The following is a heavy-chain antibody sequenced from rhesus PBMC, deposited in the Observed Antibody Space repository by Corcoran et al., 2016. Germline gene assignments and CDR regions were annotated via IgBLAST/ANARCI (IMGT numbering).Heavy chain of an antibody. CDR1: GFTFSDYG. CDR2: MSKPSGSNT. Sequence: EVQLVESWGGLVQPGGSLRLSCVASGFTFSDYGMAWVRQATGKGMEWVSMMSKPSGSNTYYLDPVKGRFTISRDNAKNTLYLQMNSRRAEDTAGYYCARVGVAIGDYWGQGVLVTVSS. CDR3: ARVGVAIGDY. V-gene: IGHV3-37*01. J-gene: IGHJ4*01. D-gene: IGHD4-29*01.